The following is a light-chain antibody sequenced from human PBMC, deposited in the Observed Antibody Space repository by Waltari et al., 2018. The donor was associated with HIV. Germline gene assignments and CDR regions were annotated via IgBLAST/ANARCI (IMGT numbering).Light chain of an antibody. V-gene: IGKV1-12*01. CDR3: QQASSLPLT. CDR1: QSIGRW. Sequence: DIQLSQSPSSVSASVGDRVTITFRASQSIGRWLVWYQQTPGKAHKLLIYADDTLQGGVPSRFSGSGSGTSFTLTISSLQPEDFATYYCQQASSLPLTFGEGTKVEIK. J-gene: IGKJ4*01. CDR2: ADD.